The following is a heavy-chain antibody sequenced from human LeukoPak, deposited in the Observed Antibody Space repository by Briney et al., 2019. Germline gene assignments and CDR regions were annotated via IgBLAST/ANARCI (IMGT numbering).Heavy chain of an antibody. V-gene: IGHV3-48*02. CDR1: VFTFGRYS. CDR3: ARDVDNAVDI. J-gene: IGHJ3*02. Sequence: GGPLSLSCAPSVFTFGRYSMKWVPQAPGGALQWVSYIGGVSSTISYADSVQVRFTISRDNAKNSLYLQMNSLGDEDAAVYYCARDVDNAVDIWGQGTLVTVSS. D-gene: IGHD2-15*01. CDR2: IGGVSSTI.